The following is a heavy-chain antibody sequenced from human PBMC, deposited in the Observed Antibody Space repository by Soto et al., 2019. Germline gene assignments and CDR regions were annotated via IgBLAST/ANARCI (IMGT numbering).Heavy chain of an antibody. Sequence: SETLSLTCTVSGGSISSGGYYWSWIRQHPGKGLEWIGYIYYSGSTYYNPSLKSRVTISVDTSKNQFSLKLSSVTAADTAVYYCARDLGYCSSTSCYTGSWFDPWGQGTLVTVYS. J-gene: IGHJ5*02. CDR3: ARDLGYCSSTSCYTGSWFDP. V-gene: IGHV4-31*03. CDR1: GGSISSGGYY. CDR2: IYYSGST. D-gene: IGHD2-2*02.